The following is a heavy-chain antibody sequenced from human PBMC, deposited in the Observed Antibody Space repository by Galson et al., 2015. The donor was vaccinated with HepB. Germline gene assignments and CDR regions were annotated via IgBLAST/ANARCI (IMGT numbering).Heavy chain of an antibody. J-gene: IGHJ4*02. CDR1: GFTFTSSA. Sequence: SVKVSCKASGFTFTSSAMQWVRQARGQRLEWIGWIVVGNGNTNYAQKFQERVTITRDMSTSTAYMELSSLRSEDTAVYYCRVSSSGYYFGYWGQGTLVTVSS. V-gene: IGHV1-58*02. CDR3: RVSSSGYYFGY. D-gene: IGHD3-22*01. CDR2: IVVGNGNT.